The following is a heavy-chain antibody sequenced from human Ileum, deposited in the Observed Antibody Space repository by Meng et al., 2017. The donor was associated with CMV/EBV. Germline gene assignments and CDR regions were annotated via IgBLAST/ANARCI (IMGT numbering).Heavy chain of an antibody. CDR2: IYYSVIT. D-gene: IGHD2-21*01. CDR3: ARGPSVVLFDY. J-gene: IGHJ4*02. CDR1: GDSIRSSGYY. V-gene: IGHV4-39*07. Sequence: QLRLQESGPGLVRPSETLPLICTASGDSIRSSGYYWGWIRQPPGKGLEWIGTIYYSVITYYNPSLKSRVIISLDTSKNHFSLKLSSVTAADTAVYYCARGPSVVLFDYWGQGTLVTVSS.